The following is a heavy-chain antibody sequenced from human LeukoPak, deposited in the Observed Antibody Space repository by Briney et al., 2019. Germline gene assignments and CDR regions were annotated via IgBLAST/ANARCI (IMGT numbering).Heavy chain of an antibody. V-gene: IGHV4-39*07. J-gene: IGHJ4*02. CDR2: IYYSVST. D-gene: IGHD4-17*01. CDR1: GFTVSSNY. CDR3: ARVPTVTFFDH. Sequence: PGGSLRLSCAASGFTVSSNYMSWVRQAPGKGLEWIGSIYYSVSTYDNPSLKSRVTISVDTSKNQFSLKLSSVTAADTAVYYCARVPTVTFFDHWGQGTLVTVSS.